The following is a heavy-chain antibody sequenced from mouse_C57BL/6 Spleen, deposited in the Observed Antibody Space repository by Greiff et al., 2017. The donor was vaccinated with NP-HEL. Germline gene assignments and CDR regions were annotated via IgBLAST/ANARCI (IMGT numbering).Heavy chain of an antibody. J-gene: IGHJ3*01. D-gene: IGHD4-1*01. V-gene: IGHV2-2*01. CDR3: ARPWDDRFAY. CDR2: IWSGGST. Sequence: QVQLKESGPGLVQPSQSLSITCTASGFSLTSYGVHWVRQSPGKGLEWLGVIWSGGSTDYNAAFISRLSISKDNSKSQVFFKMNSLQADDTAIYYCARPWDDRFAYWGQGTLVTVSA. CDR1: GFSLTSYG.